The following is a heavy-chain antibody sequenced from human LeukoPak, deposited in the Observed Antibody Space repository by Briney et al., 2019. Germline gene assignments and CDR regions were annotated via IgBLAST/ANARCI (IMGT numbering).Heavy chain of an antibody. CDR1: GYTFTGYY. D-gene: IGHD2-15*01. CDR2: INPNSGGT. CDR3: ARDWRIVVVVAATPRNYYYGMDV. Sequence: ASVKVSCKASGYTFTGYYMHWVRQAPGQGLEWMGRINPNSGGTNYAQKFQGRVTMTRDTSISTAYMELSRLRSDDTAVYYCARDWRIVVVVAATPRNYYYGMDVWGQGTTVTVSS. J-gene: IGHJ6*02. V-gene: IGHV1-2*06.